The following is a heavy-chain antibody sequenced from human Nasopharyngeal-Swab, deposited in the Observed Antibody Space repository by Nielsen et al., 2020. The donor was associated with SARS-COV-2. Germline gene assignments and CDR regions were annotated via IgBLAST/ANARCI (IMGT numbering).Heavy chain of an antibody. J-gene: IGHJ4*02. CDR3: ARSPTDYSNYAFDY. D-gene: IGHD4-11*01. V-gene: IGHV3-74*01. CDR1: GFTFSSYW. CDR2: INSYGSST. Sequence: GESLKISCAASGFTFSSYWMHWVRQAPGKGLVWVSRINSYGSSTSYADSVKGRFTISRDNAKNTLYLQMNSLRAEDTAVYYCARSPTDYSNYAFDYWGQGTLVTVSS.